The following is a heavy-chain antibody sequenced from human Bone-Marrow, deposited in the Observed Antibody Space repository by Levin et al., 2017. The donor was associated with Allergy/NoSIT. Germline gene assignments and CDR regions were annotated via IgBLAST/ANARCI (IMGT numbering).Heavy chain of an antibody. CDR2: ISGSGTIT. V-gene: IGHV3-23*01. Sequence: ETLSLTCAASGFTFSSYAMSWVRQAPGKGLEWVSSISGSGTITHYAESVKGRFTISRDISKNMLHLQMNSLRAEARAIYFCAKEGLAVAGYYVDSWGQGTLVTVSS. D-gene: IGHD6-19*01. J-gene: IGHJ4*02. CDR1: GFTFSSYA. CDR3: AKEGLAVAGYYVDS.